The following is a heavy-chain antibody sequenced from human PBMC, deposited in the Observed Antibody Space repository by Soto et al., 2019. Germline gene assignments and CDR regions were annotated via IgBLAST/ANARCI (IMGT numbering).Heavy chain of an antibody. D-gene: IGHD3-16*01. V-gene: IGHV3-15*01. CDR2: IKSKTDGGTT. CDR3: TTRDPHQNYDYIWGSYKAGKDHFDY. J-gene: IGHJ4*02. CDR1: GFTFSNAW. Sequence: GGSLRLSCAASGFTFSNAWMSWVRQAPGKGLEWVGRIKSKTDGGTTDYAAPVKGRFTISRDDSKNTLYLQMNSLKTEDTAVYYCTTRDPHQNYDYIWGSYKAGKDHFDYWGQGTLVTVSS.